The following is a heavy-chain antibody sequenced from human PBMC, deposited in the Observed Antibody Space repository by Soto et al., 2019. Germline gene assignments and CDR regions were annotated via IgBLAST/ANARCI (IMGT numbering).Heavy chain of an antibody. Sequence: ASVKVSCKVSGYTLTELSMHWVRQAPGKGLEWMGGFDPEDGETIYAQKFQGRVTMTEDTSTDTAYMELSSLRSEDTAVYYCATARPTMNYYYYYMDVWGKGTTVTGLL. V-gene: IGHV1-24*01. D-gene: IGHD2-2*01. CDR3: ATARPTMNYYYYYMDV. J-gene: IGHJ6*03. CDR2: FDPEDGET. CDR1: GYTLTELS.